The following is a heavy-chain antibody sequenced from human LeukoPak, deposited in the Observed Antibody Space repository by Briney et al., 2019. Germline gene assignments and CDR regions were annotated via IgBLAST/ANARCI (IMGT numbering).Heavy chain of an antibody. CDR2: IYTSGST. CDR1: GGSISSGGYY. CDR3: ARAYYYDSSGFDY. V-gene: IGHV4-61*02. D-gene: IGHD3-22*01. Sequence: PSETLSLTCTVSGGSISSGGYYWSWIRQPAGKGLEWIGRIYTSGSTNYNPSLKSRVTISVDTSKNQFSLKLSSVTAADTAVYYCARAYYYDSSGFDYWGQGTLVTVSS. J-gene: IGHJ4*02.